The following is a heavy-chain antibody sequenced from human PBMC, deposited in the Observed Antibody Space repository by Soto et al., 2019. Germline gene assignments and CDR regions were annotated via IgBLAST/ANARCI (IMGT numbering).Heavy chain of an antibody. CDR1: GYTFSKQN. CDR2: LNGGNGVT. V-gene: IGHV1-3*01. J-gene: IGHJ4*01. Sequence: ASVKVSCKASGYTFSKQNMHWVRQAPGQGLEWMGWLNGGNGVTQYSEKFQGRVTLTGDTSASIAYMELSSLTSEDTGVYYCVTYDYGLIGFWGQGALVTVSS. CDR3: VTYDYGLIGF. D-gene: IGHD3-16*01.